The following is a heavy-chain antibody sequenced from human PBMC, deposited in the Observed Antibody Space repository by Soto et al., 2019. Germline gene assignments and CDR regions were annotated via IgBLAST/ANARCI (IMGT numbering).Heavy chain of an antibody. V-gene: IGHV1-69*13. Sequence: SXKXXCKASGGTFSSYAISWVRQAPGQGLEWMGGIIPIFGTANYAQKYQGRVTITADESTSTAYMELSCLRSEDTAVYYCARSAMVGKFSDYYDSSGFTDGFDYWGQGTLVTVSS. CDR3: ARSAMVGKFSDYYDSSGFTDGFDY. CDR2: IIPIFGTA. D-gene: IGHD3-22*01. J-gene: IGHJ4*02. CDR1: GGTFSSYA.